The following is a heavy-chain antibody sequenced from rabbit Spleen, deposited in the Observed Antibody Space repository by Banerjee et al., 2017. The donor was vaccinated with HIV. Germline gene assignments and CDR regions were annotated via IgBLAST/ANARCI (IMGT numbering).Heavy chain of an antibody. V-gene: IGHV1S45*01. CDR3: ARDLAAWNSGSYAFNL. CDR1: GFSFSFRDV. J-gene: IGHJ4*01. CDR2: IDTGSSGFT. Sequence: QLVESGGGLVKPGASLTLTCKASGFSFSFRDVMCWVRQAPGKGLEWIACIDTGSSGFTYFATWAKGRFTISKTSSTTVTLRMTSLTGADTATYFCARDLAAWNSGSYAFNLWGPGPLVTVS. D-gene: IGHD1-1*01.